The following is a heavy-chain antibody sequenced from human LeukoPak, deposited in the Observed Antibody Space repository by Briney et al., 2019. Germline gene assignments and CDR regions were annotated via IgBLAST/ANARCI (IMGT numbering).Heavy chain of an antibody. CDR3: ARDTGAAGYFDY. V-gene: IGHV3-53*01. CDR2: IYSGGST. J-gene: IGHJ4*02. CDR1: GFSVSNSY. Sequence: PGKSLRLSCAASGFSVSNSYMSWVRQAPGEGLEWVSLIYSGGSTSYADSVKGRFTISRDNSKNTLYLQMNSLRAEDTAVYYCARDTGAAGYFDYWGQGTLVTVSS. D-gene: IGHD3-10*01.